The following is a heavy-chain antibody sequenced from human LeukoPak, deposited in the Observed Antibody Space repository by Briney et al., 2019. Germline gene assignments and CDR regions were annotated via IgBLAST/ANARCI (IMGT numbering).Heavy chain of an antibody. V-gene: IGHV3-7*01. CDR3: ARAGYVWGSYRYFDY. J-gene: IGHJ4*02. Sequence: GGSLRLSCAASGFTFSSYWMSWVRQAPGKGLEWVANIKQDGSEKYYVDSVKGRFTISRDNAKNSLYLQMNGLRAEDTAVYYCARAGYVWGSYRYFDYWGQGTLVTVSS. CDR2: IKQDGSEK. D-gene: IGHD3-16*02. CDR1: GFTFSSYW.